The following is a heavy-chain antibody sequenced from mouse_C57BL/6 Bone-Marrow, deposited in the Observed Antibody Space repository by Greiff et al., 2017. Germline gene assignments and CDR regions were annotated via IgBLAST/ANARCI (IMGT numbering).Heavy chain of an antibody. Sequence: VQLKESGPVLVKPGASVKMSCKASGYTFTDYYMNWVKQSHGKSLEWIGVINPYNGGTSYNQKFKGKATLTVDKSSSTAYMELNSLTSEDSAVYYCAKILRLGAMDYWGQGTSVTVSS. CDR3: AKILRLGAMDY. D-gene: IGHD1-2*01. V-gene: IGHV1-19*01. J-gene: IGHJ4*01. CDR2: INPYNGGT. CDR1: GYTFTDYY.